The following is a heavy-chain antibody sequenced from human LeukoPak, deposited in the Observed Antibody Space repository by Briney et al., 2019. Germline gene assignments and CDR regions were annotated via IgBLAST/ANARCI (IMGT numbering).Heavy chain of an antibody. J-gene: IGHJ4*02. CDR3: ARGVYYFDF. CDR1: GVNIKDTG. Sequence: GGSLRLSCAVTGVNIKDTGMQWVRQAPGKGLEWVALIGFDRETAFYEDSVKGRFTISRDKSRNTLLLHMSSLTAEDTAVYYCARGVYYFDFWGQGTLVTVSS. CDR2: IGFDRETA. V-gene: IGHV3-33*01. D-gene: IGHD3/OR15-3a*01.